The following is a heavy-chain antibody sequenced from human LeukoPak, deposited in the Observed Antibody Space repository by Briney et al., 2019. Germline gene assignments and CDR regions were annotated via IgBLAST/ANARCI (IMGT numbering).Heavy chain of an antibody. D-gene: IGHD3-22*01. J-gene: IGHJ4*02. CDR3: CHYYDSSDY. CDR2: ISSSSSTI. V-gene: IGHV3-48*04. CDR1: GFTFSSSS. Sequence: GGSLRLSCAASGFTFSSSSMDWVRQAPGKGLEWVSYISSSSSTIYYADSVKGRFTISRDNAKNSLYLQMNSLRAEDTAVYYCCHYYDSSDYWGQGTLVTVSS.